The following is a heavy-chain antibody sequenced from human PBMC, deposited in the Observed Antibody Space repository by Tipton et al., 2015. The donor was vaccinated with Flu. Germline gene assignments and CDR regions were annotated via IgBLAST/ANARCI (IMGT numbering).Heavy chain of an antibody. CDR1: GGSISKSY. CDR3: ARDDGDYGLGSYHYYYGMDV. Sequence: GLVKPSATLSLTCTVSGGSISKSYWSWLRQPAGKGLQWIGRISTSGSTNYNASLKSRVTISVDTSKNQFSLKLSSVTAADTAVYYCARDDGDYGLGSYHYYYGMDVWGQGTTVTVSS. V-gene: IGHV4-4*07. J-gene: IGHJ6*02. CDR2: ISTSGST. D-gene: IGHD3-10*01.